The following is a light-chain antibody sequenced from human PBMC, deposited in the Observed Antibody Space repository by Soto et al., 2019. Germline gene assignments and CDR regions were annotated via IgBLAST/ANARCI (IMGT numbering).Light chain of an antibody. CDR2: EVS. V-gene: IGLV2-8*02. Sequence: QSVLTQPASASRSPGQSVTISCPGTSSDVGGYNYVSWYQQHPGKAPKLMIYEVSKRPSGVPDRFSGSKSGNTASLTVSGLQAEDEADYYCSSYAGSNNLGVFGTGTKVTVL. CDR3: SSYAGSNNLGV. CDR1: SSDVGGYNY. J-gene: IGLJ1*01.